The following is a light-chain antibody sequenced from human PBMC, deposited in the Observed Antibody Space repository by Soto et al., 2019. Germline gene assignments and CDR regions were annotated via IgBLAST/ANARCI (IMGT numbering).Light chain of an antibody. CDR3: HQYGGSPQT. J-gene: IGKJ1*01. Sequence: EIGLTQSPGTLSLSPGERATLSCRASQSVSNYLAWYQRKPGQAPRLLIYGASSRATGIPDRFSGSGSGTDFTLTISRLEPEDFAVYCCHQYGGSPQTFGQGTKVDIK. CDR1: QSVSNY. V-gene: IGKV3-20*01. CDR2: GAS.